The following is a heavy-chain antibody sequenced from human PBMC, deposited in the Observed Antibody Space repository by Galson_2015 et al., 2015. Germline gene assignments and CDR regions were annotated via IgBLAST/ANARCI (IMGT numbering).Heavy chain of an antibody. V-gene: IGHV3-21*01. CDR2: ISSSSSYI. CDR3: ASTPFAGSYNYYYYMDV. CDR1: GFTFTSYS. D-gene: IGHD3-10*01. J-gene: IGHJ6*03. Sequence: SLRLSCAASGFTFTSYSMNWVRQAPGKGLEWVSSISSSSSYIYYADSVKGRFTISRDNAKNSLFLQMNSLRAEDTAVYYCASTPFAGSYNYYYYMDVWGKGTTVTVSS.